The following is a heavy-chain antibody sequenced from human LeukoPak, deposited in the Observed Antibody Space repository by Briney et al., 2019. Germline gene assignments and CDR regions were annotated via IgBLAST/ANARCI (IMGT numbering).Heavy chain of an antibody. CDR1: GYSSSSGYY. D-gene: IGHD3-3*01. Sequence: SETLSLTCTVSGYSSSSGYYWGWIRLPPGKGLEWIGSIYHSGSTYYNPSLKSRVTISVDTSKNQFSLKLSSVTAADTAVYYCARGRIDYDFWSGYYKKPYYFDYWGQGTLVTVSS. V-gene: IGHV4-38-2*02. CDR3: ARGRIDYDFWSGYYKKPYYFDY. J-gene: IGHJ4*02. CDR2: IYHSGST.